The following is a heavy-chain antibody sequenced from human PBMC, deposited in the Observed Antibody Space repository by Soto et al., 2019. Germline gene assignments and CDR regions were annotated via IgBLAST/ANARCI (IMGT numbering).Heavy chain of an antibody. V-gene: IGHV1-69*13. CDR2: IIPIFGTA. D-gene: IGHD5-12*01. CDR3: ARDRRGSGYEDYYYYGMDV. CDR1: GGTFSSYA. Sequence: SVKVSCKASGGTFSSYAISWVRQAPGQGLEWMGGIIPIFGTANYAQKFQGRVTITADESTSTAYMELSSLRSEDTAVYYCARDRRGSGYEDYYYYGMDVWGQGTTVTVSS. J-gene: IGHJ6*02.